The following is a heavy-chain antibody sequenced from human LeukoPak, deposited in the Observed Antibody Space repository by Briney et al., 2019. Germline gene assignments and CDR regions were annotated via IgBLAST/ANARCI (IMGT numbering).Heavy chain of an antibody. CDR1: GFTFSSYG. Sequence: GGSLRLSCAASGFTFSSYGMHWVRQAPGKGLEWVAVISYDGSNKYYADSVKGRFTISRDNSKNTLYLQMNSLRAEDTAVYYCARLVSGYSYGHDAFDIWGQGTMVTVSS. V-gene: IGHV3-30*03. J-gene: IGHJ3*02. CDR3: ARLVSGYSYGHDAFDI. D-gene: IGHD5-18*01. CDR2: ISYDGSNK.